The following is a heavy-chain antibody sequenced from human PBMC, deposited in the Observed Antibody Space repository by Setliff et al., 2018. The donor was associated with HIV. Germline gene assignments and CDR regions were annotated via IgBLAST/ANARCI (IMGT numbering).Heavy chain of an antibody. CDR1: GGSISTSRYY. J-gene: IGHJ6*03. D-gene: IGHD3-10*01. CDR3: ASLDGSESPYIYYYYMDV. CDR2: INYRGNT. Sequence: SETLSLTCTVSGGSISTSRYYWGWIRQPPGKGLEWIGSINYRGNTYYNPSLKSRAAISVDTSKNQISLRLSSVTAADTAVYYCASLDGSESPYIYYYYMDVWGEGTAVTVSS. V-gene: IGHV4-39*01.